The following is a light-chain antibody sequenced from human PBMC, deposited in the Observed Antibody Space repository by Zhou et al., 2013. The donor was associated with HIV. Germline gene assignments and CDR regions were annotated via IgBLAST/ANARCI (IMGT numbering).Light chain of an antibody. CDR2: GAS. CDR1: QSVSSY. Sequence: DIVLTQSPVTLSLSPGERATLSCRASQSVSSYLAWYQQNPGQAPRLLIYGASSRATGIPHRFSGSGSGTEFTLTISRLEPEDFAVYYCQQYGSSPWTFGQGTKVDIK. CDR3: QQYGSSPWT. V-gene: IGKV3-20*01. J-gene: IGKJ1*01.